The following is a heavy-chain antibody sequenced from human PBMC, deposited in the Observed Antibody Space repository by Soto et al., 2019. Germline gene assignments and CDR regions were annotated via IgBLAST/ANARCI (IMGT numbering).Heavy chain of an antibody. D-gene: IGHD6-19*01. CDR2: ISSSSSYI. CDR3: ARDDRRIAVAGAYYYGMDV. J-gene: IGHJ6*02. Sequence: EVQLVKSGGGLVKPGGSLRLSCAASGFTFSSYSMNWVRQAPGKGLEWVSSISSSSSYIYYADSVKGRFTISRDNAKNSLYLQMNSLRAEDTAVYYCARDDRRIAVAGAYYYGMDVWGQGTTVTVSS. V-gene: IGHV3-21*01. CDR1: GFTFSSYS.